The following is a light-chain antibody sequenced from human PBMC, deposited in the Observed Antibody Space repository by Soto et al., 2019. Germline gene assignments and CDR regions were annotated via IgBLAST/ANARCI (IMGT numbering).Light chain of an antibody. V-gene: IGKV3-11*01. CDR2: DAS. CDR3: QQRINWPPT. J-gene: IGKJ3*01. Sequence: EFVLTQSPATLSLSPGERATLSCRASQGISNYLAWYQQKPGQAPRLLIYDASNRATGIPARYSGRGSGTDCTRTTSILEPEDSAVYYCQQRINWPPTFGPGTKVDIK. CDR1: QGISNY.